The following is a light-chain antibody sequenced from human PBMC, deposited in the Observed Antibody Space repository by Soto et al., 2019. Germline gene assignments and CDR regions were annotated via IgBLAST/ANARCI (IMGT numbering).Light chain of an antibody. Sequence: EIVLTQSPGTLSLSPGERATLSCRASQSFSSSYLAWYQQKPGQAPRLLIYGASSRATGIPDRFSGSGSGTVFSLTISRLEPEDCAVYYWQQYGSSVYTFGQGTKREIK. CDR3: QQYGSSVYT. V-gene: IGKV3-20*01. CDR2: GAS. J-gene: IGKJ2*01. CDR1: QSFSSSY.